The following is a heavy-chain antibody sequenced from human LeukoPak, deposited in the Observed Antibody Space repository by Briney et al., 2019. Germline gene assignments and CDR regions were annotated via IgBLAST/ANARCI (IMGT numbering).Heavy chain of an antibody. D-gene: IGHD1-26*01. Sequence: PGASLRLSCAASGFTFSSYAMSWVRQAPGKGLEWVSAISGSGGSTYYADSVKGRFTISRDNSKNTLYLQMNSLRAEDTGVYYCAKVVVGAPLYYGMDVWGQGTTVTVSS. CDR2: ISGSGGST. CDR3: AKVVVGAPLYYGMDV. CDR1: GFTFSSYA. J-gene: IGHJ6*02. V-gene: IGHV3-23*01.